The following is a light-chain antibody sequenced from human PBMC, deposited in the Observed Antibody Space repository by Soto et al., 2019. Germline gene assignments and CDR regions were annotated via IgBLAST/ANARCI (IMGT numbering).Light chain of an antibody. Sequence: QSALTQPASVSGSPGQSITISCTGTSSDVGGYNYVSWYQQHPGKAPKLMIYDVSNRPSGVSNRFSGSKSGNTASLTISGLQAEDDDDYYCSSYTSSSTLDVFGTGTKLTVL. V-gene: IGLV2-14*01. CDR3: SSYTSSSTLDV. J-gene: IGLJ1*01. CDR1: SSDVGGYNY. CDR2: DVS.